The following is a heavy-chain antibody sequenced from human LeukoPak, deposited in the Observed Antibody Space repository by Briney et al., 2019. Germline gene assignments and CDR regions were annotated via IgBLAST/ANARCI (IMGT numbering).Heavy chain of an antibody. D-gene: IGHD3-10*01. CDR2: IYHSGST. V-gene: IGHV4-38-2*01. CDR1: GYSISSGYY. Sequence: SETLSLTCAVSGYSISSGYYWGWIRQPPGKGLEWIGSIYHSGSTYYNPSLKSRVTISVDTSKNQFSLKLSSVTAADTAVYYCARSLRDYYYYYYMDVWRKGTTVTVSS. J-gene: IGHJ6*03. CDR3: ARSLRDYYYYYYMDV.